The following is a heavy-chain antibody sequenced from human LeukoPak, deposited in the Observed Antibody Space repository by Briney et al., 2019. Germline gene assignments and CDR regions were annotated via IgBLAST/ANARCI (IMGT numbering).Heavy chain of an antibody. CDR2: ISGSGGNT. V-gene: IGHV3-23*01. J-gene: IGHJ6*03. CDR1: GFTFSNYA. D-gene: IGHD4-17*01. Sequence: GGSLRLSCAGSGFTFSNYAMSWVRQAPGKGLEWVSGISGSGGNTYYADFVKGRFTISRDNSKNTLHLQINSLRAEDTAVYYCARGGMTPVTTSRAVPIGYYYMDVWGKGTTVTVSS. CDR3: ARGGMTPVTTSRAVPIGYYYMDV.